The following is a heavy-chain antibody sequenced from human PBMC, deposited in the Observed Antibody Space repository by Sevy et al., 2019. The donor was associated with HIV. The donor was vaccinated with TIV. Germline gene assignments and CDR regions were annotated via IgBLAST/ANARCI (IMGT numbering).Heavy chain of an antibody. CDR2: ISWDGGST. CDR1: GFTFDDHT. J-gene: IGHJ4*02. CDR3: AKEMGSEGGGAYYFDY. D-gene: IGHD1-26*01. Sequence: GGSLRLSCAASGFTFDDHTMHWVRQPPGKGLEWVSLISWDGGSTYYADSVKGRFTISRDNSKNSLFLQMNSLGAEDTALYYCAKEMGSEGGGAYYFDYWGQGTLVTVSS. V-gene: IGHV3-43*01.